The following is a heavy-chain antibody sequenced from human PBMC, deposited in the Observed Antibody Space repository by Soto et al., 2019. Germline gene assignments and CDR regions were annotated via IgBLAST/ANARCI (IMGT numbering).Heavy chain of an antibody. V-gene: IGHV4-4*02. CDR2: TYSTGST. CDR1: SGSISGTHW. D-gene: IGHD2-2*01. J-gene: IGHJ5*02. CDR3: ARDFLCSATSCLVNWVDP. Sequence: SETLSLTCSVSSGSISGTHWWSWFRQTPGKGLEWIGETYSTGSTNYKSSLKSRHSISVDTSKNQFFLNLTAVTAADTALYFFARDFLCSATSCLVNWVDPWGQGTLVTVSS.